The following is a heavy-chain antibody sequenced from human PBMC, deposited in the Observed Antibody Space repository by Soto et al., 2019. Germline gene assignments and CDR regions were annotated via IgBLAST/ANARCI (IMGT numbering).Heavy chain of an antibody. CDR1: GFNFHTYT. CDR2: ISGTSETI. J-gene: IGHJ4*02. CDR3: ATGYCRSDNCHFTH. Sequence: GGSLRLSCAASGFNFHTYTMTWVRQAPGKGLEWVSYISGTSETIFYADSVKGRFTISRDNAKNSLYLQLNSLRDEETAVYYCATGYCRSDNCHFTHWGQGTLVTVSS. V-gene: IGHV3-48*02. D-gene: IGHD2-2*03.